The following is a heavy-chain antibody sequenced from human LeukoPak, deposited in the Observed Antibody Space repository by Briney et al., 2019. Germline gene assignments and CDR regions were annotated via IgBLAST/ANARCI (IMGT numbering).Heavy chain of an antibody. CDR1: GGSISSYY. D-gene: IGHD6-13*01. CDR2: IYNSGST. J-gene: IGHJ4*02. CDR3: ARGQSSWYY. Sequence: SETLSLTCTVSGGSISSYYWSWIRQPAGKGLEWIGHIYNSGSTNYNPSLKGRVTMSVATSKNQFSLHLSSATAADTAVYYCARGQSSWYYWGQGTLVTVSS. V-gene: IGHV4-4*07.